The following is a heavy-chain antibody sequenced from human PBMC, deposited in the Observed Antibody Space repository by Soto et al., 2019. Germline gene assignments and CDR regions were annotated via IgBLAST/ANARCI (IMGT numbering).Heavy chain of an antibody. V-gene: IGHV3-11*05. CDR3: ARGRGAAADYFDF. CDR2: ISSSTSHT. CDR1: GFTFSDYY. J-gene: IGHJ4*02. Sequence: QVQLEESGGGLVKPGGSLRLSCAVSGFTFSDYYITWIRQAPGKGLEWVSYISSSTSHTNYADSVKGRFTISRDNAKNSLFLKMNSLRAEDKAVYYCARGRGAAADYFDFWGQGTLVTVSS. D-gene: IGHD6-13*01.